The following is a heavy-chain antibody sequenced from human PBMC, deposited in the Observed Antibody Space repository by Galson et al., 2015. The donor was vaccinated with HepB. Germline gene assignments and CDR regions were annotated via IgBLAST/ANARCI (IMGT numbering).Heavy chain of an antibody. CDR3: AAGKEAIFGVVIGGDY. CDR1: GFTFTSSA. J-gene: IGHJ4*02. D-gene: IGHD3-3*01. Sequence: SVKVSCKASGFTFTSSAVQWVRQARGQRLEWIGWIVVGSGNTNYAQKFQERVTITRDMSTSTAYMELSSLRSEDTAVYYCAAGKEAIFGVVIGGDYWGQGTLVTVSS. V-gene: IGHV1-58*01. CDR2: IVVGSGNT.